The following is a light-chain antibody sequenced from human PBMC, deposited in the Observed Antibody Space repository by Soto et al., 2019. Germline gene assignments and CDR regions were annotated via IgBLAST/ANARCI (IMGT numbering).Light chain of an antibody. CDR1: SSDVGGYNY. J-gene: IGLJ1*01. CDR3: SSYTSSSTPYV. V-gene: IGLV2-14*01. CDR2: EVS. Sequence: QSALTQPASVSGSPGQSITISCTGTSSDVGGYNYVSWYQQHPGKAPKLMIYEVSNRPSGVSNRFSGSKSGNTASLTISGLQAEDEADYHCSSYTSSSTPYVFRTGTKLTVL.